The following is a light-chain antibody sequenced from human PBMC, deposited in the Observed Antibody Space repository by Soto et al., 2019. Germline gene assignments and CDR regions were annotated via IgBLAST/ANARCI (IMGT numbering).Light chain of an antibody. Sequence: DIQMTQYPSALSASVGDRVTITCRVSQNISSWLAWYQQKPGKAPKSLIYDASSSESGVPSRLSGSGSGTEFTLTISNLQPDDSATYYCQHYKAFSPWTFGQGTKVDIK. J-gene: IGKJ1*01. CDR2: DAS. CDR1: QNISSW. CDR3: QHYKAFSPWT. V-gene: IGKV1-5*01.